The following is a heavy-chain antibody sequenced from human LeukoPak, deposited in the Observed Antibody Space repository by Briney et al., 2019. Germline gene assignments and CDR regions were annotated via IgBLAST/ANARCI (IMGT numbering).Heavy chain of an antibody. CDR1: GDSISSVWC. Sequence: PSETLSLTSTLYGDSISSVWCWVGIRQPPGKGLEWIGSFHHSGTTYYNPSLKSRVTISIDTSKNQFSLKLSSVTAADTALYSSARSRNNLTHCCGEGSLVTVSS. J-gene: IGHJ4*02. CDR2: FHHSGTT. CDR3: ARSRNNLTHC. D-gene: IGHD3-9*01. V-gene: IGHV4-38-2*02.